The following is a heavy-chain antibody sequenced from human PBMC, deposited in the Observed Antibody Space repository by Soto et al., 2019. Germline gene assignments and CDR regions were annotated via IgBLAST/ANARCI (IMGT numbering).Heavy chain of an antibody. D-gene: IGHD7-27*01. Sequence: QRQLVQSGSEVKKPGASVKVSCKASGYIFTGYDLHWVRQAPGQGLEWLGRVKPYRGGINDAQKIQGRVTMMRDTSISTAYMDLKGLRLEDEAVYYCASGKMSGYNVDWGGNYYGMDVWGQGSTSTVSS. CDR2: VKPYRGGI. V-gene: IGHV1-2*06. CDR3: ASGKMSGYNVDWGGNYYGMDV. CDR1: GYIFTGYD. J-gene: IGHJ6*02.